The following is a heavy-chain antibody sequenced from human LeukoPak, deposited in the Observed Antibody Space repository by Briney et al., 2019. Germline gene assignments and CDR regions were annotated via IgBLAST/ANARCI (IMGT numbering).Heavy chain of an antibody. J-gene: IGHJ2*01. V-gene: IGHV4-38-2*02. Sequence: PSETLSLTCTVSGGFISGYYWSWIRQPPGKGLEWIGSIYHSGSTYYNPSLKSRVTISVDTSKNQFSLKLSSVTAADTAVYYCARPISTTVTEWYFDLWGRGTLVTVSS. CDR2: IYHSGST. CDR1: GGFISGYY. CDR3: ARPISTTVTEWYFDL. D-gene: IGHD4-11*01.